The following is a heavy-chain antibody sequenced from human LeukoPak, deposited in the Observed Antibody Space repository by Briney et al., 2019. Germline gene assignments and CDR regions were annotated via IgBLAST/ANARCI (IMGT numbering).Heavy chain of an antibody. Sequence: SQTLSLTCAISGDSVPSNNPTWNWIRQSPSRGLEWLGRTYYRSKWNNEYAVSVKSRITINPDTSKNQFSLQLNSVTPEDTAVYFCARGVTYYYVSWGQGTLVTVSS. D-gene: IGHD3-10*02. CDR3: ARGVTYYYVS. J-gene: IGHJ5*02. V-gene: IGHV6-1*01. CDR2: TYYRSKWNN. CDR1: GDSVPSNNPT.